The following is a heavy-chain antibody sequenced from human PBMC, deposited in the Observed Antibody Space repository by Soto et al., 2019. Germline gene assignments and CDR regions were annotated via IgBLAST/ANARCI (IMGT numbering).Heavy chain of an antibody. V-gene: IGHV3-23*01. D-gene: IGHD2-15*01. CDR3: AKSLVVVVAAQSTCAFDS. CDR1: GFTFSSYA. Sequence: EVQLLESGGGLVQPGGSLRLSCAASGFTFSSYAMSWVRQAPGKGLEWVAAISGSGGSTYYADSVKGRFTISRDNSKNTLYLQMNSLRDEDTAVYYSAKSLVVVVAAQSTCAFDSWGQGTMVTVSS. CDR2: ISGSGGST. J-gene: IGHJ3*02.